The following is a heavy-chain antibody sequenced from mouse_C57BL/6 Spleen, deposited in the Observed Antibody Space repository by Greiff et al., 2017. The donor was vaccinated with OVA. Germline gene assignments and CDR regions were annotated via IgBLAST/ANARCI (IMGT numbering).Heavy chain of an antibody. CDR2: ISYDGSN. J-gene: IGHJ2*01. CDR3: ARADDGYYGY. D-gene: IGHD2-3*01. V-gene: IGHV3-6*01. Sequence: EVQLQESGPGLVKPSQSLSLTCSVTGYSITSGYYWNWIRQFPGNKLEWMGYISYDGSNNYNPSLKNRISITRDTSKNQFFLKLNSVTTEDTATYYCARADDGYYGYWGQGTTLTVSS. CDR1: GYSITSGYY.